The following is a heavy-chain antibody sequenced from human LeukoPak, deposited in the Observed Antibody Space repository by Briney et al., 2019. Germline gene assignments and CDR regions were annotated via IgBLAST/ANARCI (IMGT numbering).Heavy chain of an antibody. Sequence: PSETLSLTCAVYGGSFSGYYWSWIRQPPGKGLEWIGEINHSGSTNYNPSLKSRVTISVDTSKNQFSLKLSSVTAADTAVCYCARGPFYYSLWGQGTLVTVSS. D-gene: IGHD3-22*01. CDR2: INHSGST. J-gene: IGHJ4*02. CDR3: ARGPFYYSL. CDR1: GGSFSGYY. V-gene: IGHV4-34*01.